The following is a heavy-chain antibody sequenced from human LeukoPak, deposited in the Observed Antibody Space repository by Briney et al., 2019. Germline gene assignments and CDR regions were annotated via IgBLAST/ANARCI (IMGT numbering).Heavy chain of an antibody. CDR2: TYFRFRWYS. Sequence: PSQTLSLTCAISGDIVSTNTAAWSWIRQSPSRGLEWLGRTYFRFRWYSDYAVSVKSRITINSDTSKNQFSLHLNSVAPEDTAVYFCARDRDTGGYFRETPHWCSDLWGRGTLVTVSS. V-gene: IGHV6-1*01. D-gene: IGHD3-22*01. CDR3: ARDRDTGGYFRETPHWCSDL. CDR1: GDIVSTNTAA. J-gene: IGHJ2*01.